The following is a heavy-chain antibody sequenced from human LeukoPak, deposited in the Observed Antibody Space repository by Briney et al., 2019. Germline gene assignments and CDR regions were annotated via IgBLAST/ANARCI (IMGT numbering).Heavy chain of an antibody. CDR1: GLTFTNFV. V-gene: IGHV3-64D*06. D-gene: IGHD1-26*01. Sequence: GGSLTLSCSPSGLTFTNFVALWVRHARGGGVEYVSAISSKGDRTYYAVSVKGRFTIYRDNSKDTVYLQMSRLRAEDTAVYYCVKGPGLVGATYYFDYWGQGTLVTVSS. CDR3: VKGPGLVGATYYFDY. CDR2: ISSKGDRT. J-gene: IGHJ4*02.